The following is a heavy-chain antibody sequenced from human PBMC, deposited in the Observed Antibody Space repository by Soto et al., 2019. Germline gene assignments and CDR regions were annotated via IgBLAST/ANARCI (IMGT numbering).Heavy chain of an antibody. CDR1: GFTFSIYA. CDR3: ARDDDFSSGSSIFDS. CDR2: ISYDGSNK. J-gene: IGHJ4*02. V-gene: IGHV3-30-3*01. D-gene: IGHD3-3*01. Sequence: GGSLRLSCAASGFTFSIYAMRWVRQAPGKGLEWVAVISYDGSNKYYADSVQGRFTISRANSQNTLYLRVNSLRAEETVVYYCARDDDFSSGSSIFDSWGKGTLVTVSS.